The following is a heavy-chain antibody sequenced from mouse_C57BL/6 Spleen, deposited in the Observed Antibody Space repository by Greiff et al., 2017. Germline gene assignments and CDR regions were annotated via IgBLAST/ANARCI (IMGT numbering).Heavy chain of an antibody. CDR3: ARSYSNYAYAMDY. CDR1: GYTFTSYW. D-gene: IGHD2-5*01. J-gene: IGHJ4*01. CDR2: INPSSGYT. Sequence: QVQLKESGAELAKPGASVNLSCKASGYTFTSYWMHWVKQRPGQGLEWIGYINPSSGYTKYNQKFKDKATLTADKSSSTAYMQLSSLTYEDSAVYYCARSYSNYAYAMDYWGQGTSVTVSS. V-gene: IGHV1-7*01.